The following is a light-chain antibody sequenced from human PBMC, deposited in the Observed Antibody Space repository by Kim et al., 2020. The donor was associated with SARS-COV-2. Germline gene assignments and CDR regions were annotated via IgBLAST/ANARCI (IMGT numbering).Light chain of an antibody. CDR1: KRVNDN. CDR3: QQYDEWPWT. CDR2: GGS. Sequence: SPGERVTLSCRSTKRVNDNLAWYQQKPGQPPRLLVYGGSVTPTYIPARFSGSGSKTEYTLTVTSLQSEDFAIYYCQQYDEWPWTFGQGTKVDIK. V-gene: IGKV3-15*01. J-gene: IGKJ1*01.